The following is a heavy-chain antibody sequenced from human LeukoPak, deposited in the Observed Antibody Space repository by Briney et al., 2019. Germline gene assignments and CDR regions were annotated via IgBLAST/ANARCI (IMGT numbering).Heavy chain of an antibody. CDR3: ARVAGSSGFQSDY. V-gene: IGHV3-21*01. J-gene: IGHJ4*02. Sequence: GGSLRLSCAASGFTFSSYAMSWVRQAPGKGLEWVSSISSSSSYIYYADSVKGRFTISRDNAKNSLYLQMNSLRAEDTAVYYCARVAGSSGFQSDYWGQGTLVTVSS. CDR2: ISSSSSYI. D-gene: IGHD3-3*01. CDR1: GFTFSSYA.